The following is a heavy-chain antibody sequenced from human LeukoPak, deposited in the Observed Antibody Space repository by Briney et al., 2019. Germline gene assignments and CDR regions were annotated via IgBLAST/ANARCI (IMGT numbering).Heavy chain of an antibody. V-gene: IGHV3-7*01. CDR3: ARDTVSSSWYYFDY. D-gene: IGHD6-13*01. CDR2: IKQDGSEK. J-gene: IGHJ4*02. CDR1: GFTFSSYW. Sequence: GGSLRLSCAASGFTFSSYWMSWVRQAPGKGLEWVANIKQDGSEKYYVDSVKGRFTISRDNAKNSLYLQMNSLRAEDTAVYYCARDTVSSSWYYFDYWGQGTLVTVPS.